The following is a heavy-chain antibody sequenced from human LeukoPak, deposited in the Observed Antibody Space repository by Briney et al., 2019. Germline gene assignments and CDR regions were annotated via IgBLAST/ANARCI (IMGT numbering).Heavy chain of an antibody. J-gene: IGHJ4*02. CDR3: ARVPGAYGSGTYYV. V-gene: IGHV3-53*01. CDR1: GLSVSINY. Sequence: GGSLRLSCAASGLSVSINYMSWVRQAPGKGLEWVSVIYSGGSADYVDSVKGRLTISRENSKNTLFLQMKSLRAEDTAVYYCARVPGAYGSGTYYVWGQGTRVTVSS. CDR2: IYSGGSA. D-gene: IGHD3-10*01.